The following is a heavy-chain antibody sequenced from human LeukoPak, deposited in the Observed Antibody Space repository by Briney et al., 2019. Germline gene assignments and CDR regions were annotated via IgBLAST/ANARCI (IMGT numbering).Heavy chain of an antibody. J-gene: IGHJ3*02. Sequence: GASLQISCKGSGSRFTSYWIGWVRPLPGKGLGWMGIIYPGDSDTRYSPSFQGQVTISADKSISTAYLQWSSLKASDTAMYYCARHRYSSGWRFFDIWGQGTMVTVSS. CDR3: ARHRYSSGWRFFDI. CDR1: GSRFTSYW. V-gene: IGHV5-51*01. CDR2: IYPGDSDT. D-gene: IGHD6-19*01.